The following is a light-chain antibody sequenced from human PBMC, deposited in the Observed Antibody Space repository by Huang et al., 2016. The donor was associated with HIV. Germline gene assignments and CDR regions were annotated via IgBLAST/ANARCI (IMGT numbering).Light chain of an antibody. Sequence: IQMTQSPASLSASVGDRVTITCRASQAIRNDLGWYQHRLGKAPKLLVSAASHLQSGVPSRFSGSGSGTHFTLTISGLQSEDFATYYCLQTYTYPWTFGQGTKVEI. J-gene: IGKJ1*01. CDR2: AAS. V-gene: IGKV1-6*01. CDR3: LQTYTYPWT. CDR1: QAIRND.